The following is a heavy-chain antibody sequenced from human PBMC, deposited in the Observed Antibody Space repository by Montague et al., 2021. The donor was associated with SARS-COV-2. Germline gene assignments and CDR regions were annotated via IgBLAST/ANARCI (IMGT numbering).Heavy chain of an antibody. CDR1: GGSFLCYY. J-gene: IGHJ4*02. V-gene: IGHV4-34*01. CDR3: DGSSEEEYYFDY. CDR2: IYYSGST. D-gene: IGHD3-22*01. Sequence: SETLSLTCAVYGGSFLCYYCSWIRQPPGKGLSLIGSIYYSGSTYYNPSRKSRVTISVDTSKNQFSLKLSSVTAADTAVYYCDGSSEEEYYFDYWGQGTLVTVSS.